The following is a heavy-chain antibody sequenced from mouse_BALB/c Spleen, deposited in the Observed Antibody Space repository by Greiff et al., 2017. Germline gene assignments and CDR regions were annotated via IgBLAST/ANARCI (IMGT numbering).Heavy chain of an antibody. CDR3: ARQSSGFLYFDD. Sequence: EVMLVESGGGLVKPGGSLKLSCAASGFTFSSYAMSWVRQTPEKRLEWVATISSGGSYTYYPDSVKGRFTISRDNAKNTLYLQMSSLRSEDTAMYYCARQSSGFLYFDDWGQGTTLTVSS. V-gene: IGHV5-9-3*01. CDR1: GFTFSSYA. J-gene: IGHJ2*01. CDR2: ISSGGSYT. D-gene: IGHD3-1*01.